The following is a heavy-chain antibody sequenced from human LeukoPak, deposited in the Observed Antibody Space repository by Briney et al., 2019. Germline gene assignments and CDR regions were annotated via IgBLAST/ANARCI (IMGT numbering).Heavy chain of an antibody. D-gene: IGHD3-22*01. CDR2: MIPIFGTV. Sequence: SVKVSCKASGGTFGNYAISWVRQAPGQGLEWMGRMIPIFGTVKYAQKFQGRVTITTDESTKSVYLELSSLRSEDTAVYYCARDRLDYDSSGLFSDDAFDMWGQGTLVTVSS. CDR1: GGTFGNYA. V-gene: IGHV1-69*05. J-gene: IGHJ3*02. CDR3: ARDRLDYDSSGLFSDDAFDM.